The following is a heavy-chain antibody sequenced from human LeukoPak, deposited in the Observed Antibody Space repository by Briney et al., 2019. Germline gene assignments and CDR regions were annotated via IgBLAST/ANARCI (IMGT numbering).Heavy chain of an antibody. CDR3: AKGRFNYYFDY. CDR1: GYTFTNYG. J-gene: IGHJ4*02. D-gene: IGHD3-16*01. V-gene: IGHV1-18*01. CDR2: ISAYNANT. Sequence: GASVKVSCKASGYTFTNYGISWVRQAPGQGPEWMGWISAYNANTKFAQKLQGRVTMTTDTSTSTAYMELRSLRSDDTAVYYCAKGRFNYYFDYWGQGTLVTDSS.